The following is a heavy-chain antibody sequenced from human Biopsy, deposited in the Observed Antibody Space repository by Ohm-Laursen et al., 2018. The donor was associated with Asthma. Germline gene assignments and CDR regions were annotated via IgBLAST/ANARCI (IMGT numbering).Heavy chain of an antibody. CDR3: VRDGTDDAFDI. Sequence: SLRLSCAATGFSFSNFAIHWVRQAPGKGREWVGVISKDASTQDYADSVKGRFTMARDNSKNTLDLQMNSLREEDTAVYYCVRDGTDDAFDIWGQGTVVSVSS. CDR2: ISKDASTQ. CDR1: GFSFSNFA. J-gene: IGHJ3*02. V-gene: IGHV3-30*01. D-gene: IGHD1-1*01.